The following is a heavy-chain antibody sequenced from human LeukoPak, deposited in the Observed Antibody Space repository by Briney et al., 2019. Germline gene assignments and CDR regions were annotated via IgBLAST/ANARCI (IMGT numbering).Heavy chain of an antibody. J-gene: IGHJ5*02. Sequence: SVKVSCKASGCTFISYAISWVRQAAAQALEWMGRIIPIFGIANYAQKFQGRVTITADKSTSTAYMEMSSVRYEDTDVYYCARVDSHSDPWGQGTLVTVSS. V-gene: IGHV1-69*04. CDR2: IIPIFGIA. CDR1: GCTFISYA. CDR3: ARVDSHSDP. D-gene: IGHD2-21*01.